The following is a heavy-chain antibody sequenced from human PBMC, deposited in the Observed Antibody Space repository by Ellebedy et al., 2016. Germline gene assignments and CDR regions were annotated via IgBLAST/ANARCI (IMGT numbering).Heavy chain of an antibody. Sequence: SGPTLVKPTQTLTPTCTFSGFSLSTSGVGVGWIRQPPGKALDWLALIYWDDDKRYSPSLKSRLTITKDTSKNQVVLTMTNMDPVDTATYYCAHVATFNYDSSGYNGFDIWGQGTMVTVSS. V-gene: IGHV2-5*02. D-gene: IGHD3-22*01. CDR2: IYWDDDK. CDR3: AHVATFNYDSSGYNGFDI. J-gene: IGHJ3*02. CDR1: GFSLSTSGVG.